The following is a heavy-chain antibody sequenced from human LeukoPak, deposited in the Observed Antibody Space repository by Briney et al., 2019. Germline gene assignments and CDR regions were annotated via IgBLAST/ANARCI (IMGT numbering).Heavy chain of an antibody. Sequence: PSETLSLTCTVSGGSFSSSPYYWGWIRQSPGTGLEWIGNIYYSGSTYYNPSLKTRVTISVDTSKNQFSLKLTSVTAADTAVYYCARHASVDGNWPRPLDYWGQGSLVTVSS. V-gene: IGHV4-39*01. CDR2: IYYSGST. J-gene: IGHJ4*02. CDR3: ARHASVDGNWPRPLDY. D-gene: IGHD5-12*01. CDR1: GGSFSSSPYY.